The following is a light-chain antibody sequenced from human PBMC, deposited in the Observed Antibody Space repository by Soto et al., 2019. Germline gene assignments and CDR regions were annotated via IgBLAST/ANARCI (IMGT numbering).Light chain of an antibody. CDR3: QQYIDWPLT. CDR1: QSVKSN. V-gene: IGKV3-15*01. CDR2: GAS. J-gene: IGKJ4*01. Sequence: EKVMTQSPAALSVSPGERATLSCRASQSVKSNLAWYQQKPGQAPRLLLYGASTRATGIPARFSGSASGTEFTLTISSLQSEDSAVYYCQQYIDWPLTFGGGTKVEIK.